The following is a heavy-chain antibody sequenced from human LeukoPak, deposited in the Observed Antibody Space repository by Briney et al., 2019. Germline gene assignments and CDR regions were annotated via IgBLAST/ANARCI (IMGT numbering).Heavy chain of an antibody. CDR3: AKDAQRGFDHSNSLDK. CDR1: GFTFSHYG. D-gene: IGHD4-11*01. CDR2: IWSDGTNR. V-gene: IGHV3-33*06. Sequence: GGSLRLSCATSGFTFSHYGMHWVRQAPGKGLEWVAVIWSDGTNRYYGAPVTGRFTISRDNFQRTVYLQMDSLRAEDTAVYYCAKDAQRGFDHSNSLDKWGQGTLVTVFS. J-gene: IGHJ4*02.